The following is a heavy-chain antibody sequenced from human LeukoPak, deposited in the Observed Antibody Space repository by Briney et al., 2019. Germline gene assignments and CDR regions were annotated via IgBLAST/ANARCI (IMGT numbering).Heavy chain of an antibody. D-gene: IGHD1-26*01. Sequence: GGSLRLSCAASGFTFSSYGMHWVRQAPGKGLEWVAFIRYDGSNKYYADSVKGRFTISRDNSKNTLYLQMNSLRAEDTAVYYCAKEWYSGSYALDYWGQGTLVTVSS. CDR2: IRYDGSNK. CDR3: AKEWYSGSYALDY. CDR1: GFTFSSYG. V-gene: IGHV3-30*02. J-gene: IGHJ4*02.